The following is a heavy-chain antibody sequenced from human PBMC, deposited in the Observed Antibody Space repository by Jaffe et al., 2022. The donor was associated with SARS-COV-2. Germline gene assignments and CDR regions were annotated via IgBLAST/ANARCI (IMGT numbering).Heavy chain of an antibody. CDR3: SRAQGGYYPLFNC. CDR2: IGSKAYGGTA. J-gene: IGHJ4*02. CDR1: GFSFGDYA. D-gene: IGHD3-22*01. Sequence: EVQLVESGGGLVQPGRSLRLSCTASGFSFGDYALSWFRQAPGKGLEWVGFIGSKAYGGTAEYAASVKGRFTVSRDDSKSIAYLQMNSLKTEDTGVYYCSRAQGGYYPLFNCWGQGILVTVSS. V-gene: IGHV3-49*03.